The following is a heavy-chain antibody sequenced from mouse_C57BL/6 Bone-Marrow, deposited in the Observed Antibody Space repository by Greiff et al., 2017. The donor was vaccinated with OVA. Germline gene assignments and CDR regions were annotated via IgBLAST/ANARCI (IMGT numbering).Heavy chain of an antibody. V-gene: IGHV1-81*01. CDR2: IYPRSGNT. CDR1: GYTFKSYG. J-gene: IGHJ3*01. Sequence: QVQLQQSGAELARPGASVKLSCKASGYTFKSYGISWVKQRTGQGLEWIGEIYPRSGNTYYNEKFKGKGTLTADKSSSTAYMELRSLTSEYSAVYFCARWDDYGAWFADWRQGALVTVSA. D-gene: IGHD2-4*01. CDR3: ARWDDYGAWFAD.